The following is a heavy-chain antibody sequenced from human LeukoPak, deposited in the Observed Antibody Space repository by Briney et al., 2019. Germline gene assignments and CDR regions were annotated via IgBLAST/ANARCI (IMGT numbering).Heavy chain of an antibody. Sequence: SETLSLTCTVSGGSISSGGYYWSWIRQPPGKGLEWIGYIYHSGSTYYNPSLKSRVTISVDRSKNQFSLKLSSVTAADTAVYYCARGTYNFWSGNRVGWFDPWGQGTLVTVSS. D-gene: IGHD3-3*01. J-gene: IGHJ5*02. CDR1: GGSISSGGYY. CDR2: IYHSGST. CDR3: ARGTYNFWSGNRVGWFDP. V-gene: IGHV4-30-2*01.